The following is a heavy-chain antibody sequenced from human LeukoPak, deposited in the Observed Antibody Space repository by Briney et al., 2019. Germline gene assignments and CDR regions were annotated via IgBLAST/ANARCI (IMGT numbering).Heavy chain of an antibody. CDR3: ARGAYCSGGRCPGAFDI. Sequence: PGGSLRLSRAASGFTFSSYAMYWVRQAPGKGLEWVTIIWYDGSNKNYADSVKGRFTISRDNSKNTLYLQMNSLRAEDTAVYYCARGAYCSGGRCPGAFDIWGQGTMVTVSS. CDR1: GFTFSSYA. J-gene: IGHJ3*02. V-gene: IGHV3-33*01. D-gene: IGHD2-15*01. CDR2: IWYDGSNK.